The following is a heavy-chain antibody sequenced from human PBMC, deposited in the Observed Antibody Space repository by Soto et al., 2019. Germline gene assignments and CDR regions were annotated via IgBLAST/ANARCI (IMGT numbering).Heavy chain of an antibody. CDR2: IWYDGSNK. Sequence: WGSLRLSCAASGFTFSTYVMHWVRQAPGKGLDWVAVIWYDGSNKYYADSVKGRFTISRDNSRDTLYLQMNSLRAEDTAVYYCARAVGPFDYWGQGTLVTVS. CDR1: GFTFSTYV. CDR3: ARAVGPFDY. J-gene: IGHJ4*02. V-gene: IGHV3-33*01.